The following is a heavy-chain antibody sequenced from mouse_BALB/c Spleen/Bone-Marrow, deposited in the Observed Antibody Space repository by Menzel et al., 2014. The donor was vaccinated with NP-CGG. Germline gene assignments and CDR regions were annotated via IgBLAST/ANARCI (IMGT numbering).Heavy chain of an antibody. J-gene: IGHJ2*01. CDR3: ARQDRVYYFDY. CDR1: GFTFTSYA. V-gene: IGHV5-9-3*01. Sequence: EVLLVESGGGLVKPGGTLKLSCTASGFTFTSYAMSWVRQPPGKRLEWVATISSAGIHTYYVDTVKGRFTISRNNDNNILFINMSSLRTENTAMYYCARQDRVYYFDYWGQGTTLTVSS. CDR2: ISSAGIHT.